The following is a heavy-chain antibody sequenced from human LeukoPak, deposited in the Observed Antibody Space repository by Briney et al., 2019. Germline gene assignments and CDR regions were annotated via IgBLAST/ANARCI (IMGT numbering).Heavy chain of an antibody. D-gene: IGHD6-13*01. J-gene: IGHJ4*02. CDR3: AKDKGAAAVFLDYFDY. CDR1: GFTFSSYA. Sequence: PGRSLRLSCAASGFTFSSYAMSWVRQAPGKGLEWVSAISGSGGSTYYADSVKGRFTISRDNSKNTLYLQMNSLRAEDTAVYYCAKDKGAAAVFLDYFDYWGQGTLVTVSS. V-gene: IGHV3-23*01. CDR2: ISGSGGST.